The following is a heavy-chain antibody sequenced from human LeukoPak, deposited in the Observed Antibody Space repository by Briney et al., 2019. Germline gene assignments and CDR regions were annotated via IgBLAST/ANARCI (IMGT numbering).Heavy chain of an antibody. CDR1: GGSISSGGYS. D-gene: IGHD4-17*01. J-gene: IGHJ4*02. Sequence: SETLSLTCAVSGGSISSGGYSWSWIRQPPGKGLEWIGYIYHSGSTYYNPSLKSRVTISTDRSTNQFSLKMSFVTAADTAVYYCARSLYGDYSLGFWGQGTLVTVSS. CDR2: IYHSGST. CDR3: ARSLYGDYSLGF. V-gene: IGHV4-30-2*01.